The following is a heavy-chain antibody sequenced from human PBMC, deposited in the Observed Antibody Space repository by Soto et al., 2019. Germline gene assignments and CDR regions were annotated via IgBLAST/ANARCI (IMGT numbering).Heavy chain of an antibody. CDR1: GGSISSGDYY. V-gene: IGHV4-30-4*01. J-gene: IGHJ3*02. Sequence: SETLSLTCTVSGGSISSGDYYWSWIRQPPGKGLEWIGHIYYSGSTYYNPSLKSRVTISVDTPKNQFSLKLSSVTAADTAVYYCARVDYGWYAFDIWGQGTMVTVSS. D-gene: IGHD4-17*01. CDR3: ARVDYGWYAFDI. CDR2: IYYSGST.